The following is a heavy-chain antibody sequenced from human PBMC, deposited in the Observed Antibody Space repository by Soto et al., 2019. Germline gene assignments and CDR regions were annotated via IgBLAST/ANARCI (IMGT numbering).Heavy chain of an antibody. V-gene: IGHV4-4*02. D-gene: IGHD1-20*01. J-gene: IGHJ4*02. CDR3: AREVSGIQAFDY. CDR1: GGSINSSYW. CDR2: ISHGGST. Sequence: QVQLQESGPGLVKPSETLSLTCVVSGGSINSSYWWNWVRQPPGKGLEWIGEISHGGSTNFNPSLKSRATISVDKSKSQSSLKLASVPAAETAVYYCAREVSGIQAFDYWGQGTLVTVSS.